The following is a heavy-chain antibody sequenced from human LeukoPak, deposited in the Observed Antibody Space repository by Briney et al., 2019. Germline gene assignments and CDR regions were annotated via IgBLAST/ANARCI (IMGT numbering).Heavy chain of an antibody. J-gene: IGHJ4*02. CDR1: GFTFSSDW. D-gene: IGHD3-16*02. CDR3: ARDNRAAFDY. Sequence: GGSLRLSCAASGFTFSSDWMSWVRQAPGKGLEWVANMKPDGSEKNYVDSVKGRFTIYRDNAKNSLYLQMSSLRAEDTAVYYCARDNRAAFDYWGQGTLVTVSS. V-gene: IGHV3-7*01. CDR2: MKPDGSEK.